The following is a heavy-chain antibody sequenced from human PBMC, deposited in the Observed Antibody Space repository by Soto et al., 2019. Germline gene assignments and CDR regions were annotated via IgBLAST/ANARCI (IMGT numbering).Heavy chain of an antibody. V-gene: IGHV1-2*04. CDR3: ASGNRYSFHFDY. D-gene: IGHD5-18*01. CDR2: VSPKSGGT. J-gene: IGHJ4*02. CDR1: GYTFTDYH. Sequence: ASVKVSCKASGYTFTDYHIHWVRQAPGQGLEWMGWVSPKSGGTSYAQKFQGWVTMTRDTSINTAYMEVTRLKSDDAAVYYCASGNRYSFHFDYWGQGTLVTVSS.